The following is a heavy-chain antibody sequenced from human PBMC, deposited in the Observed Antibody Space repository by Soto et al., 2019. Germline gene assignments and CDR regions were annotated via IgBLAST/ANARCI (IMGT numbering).Heavy chain of an antibody. V-gene: IGHV4-39*01. D-gene: IGHD6-6*01. CDR1: GGSISSSSYY. CDR2: IYYSGST. Sequence: SETLSLTCTVSGGSISSSSYYWGWIRQPPGKGLEWIGSIYYSGSTYYNPSLKSRVTISVDTSKNQFPLKLSSVTAADTAVYYCARRVAARPFDYWGQGTLVTVSS. CDR3: ARRVAARPFDY. J-gene: IGHJ4*02.